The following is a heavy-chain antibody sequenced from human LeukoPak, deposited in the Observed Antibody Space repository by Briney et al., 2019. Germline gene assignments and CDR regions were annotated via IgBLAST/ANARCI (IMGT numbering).Heavy chain of an antibody. Sequence: SETLSLTCAVYGGSFSGYYWSWIRQPPGKGLEWIGEINHSGSTNYNPSLKSRVTISVDTSKNQFSLKLSSVTAADTAVYYCARGGRYYGSGSYYKTKTFDYWGQGTLVTVSS. CDR1: GGSFSGYY. V-gene: IGHV4-34*01. J-gene: IGHJ4*02. CDR3: ARGGRYYGSGSYYKTKTFDY. CDR2: INHSGST. D-gene: IGHD3-10*01.